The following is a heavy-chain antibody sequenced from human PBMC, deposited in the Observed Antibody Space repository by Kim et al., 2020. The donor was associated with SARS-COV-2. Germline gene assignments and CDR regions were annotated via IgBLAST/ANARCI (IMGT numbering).Heavy chain of an antibody. Sequence: SETLSLTCTVSGGSISSGSYYWSWIRQPAGKGLEWIGRIYTSGSTNYNPSLKSRVTISVDTSKNQFSLKLSSVTAADTAVYYCAGYDSSGYYSTFDYWGQGTLVTVSS. J-gene: IGHJ4*02. V-gene: IGHV4-61*02. CDR2: IYTSGST. CDR1: GGSISSGSYY. D-gene: IGHD3-22*01. CDR3: AGYDSSGYYSTFDY.